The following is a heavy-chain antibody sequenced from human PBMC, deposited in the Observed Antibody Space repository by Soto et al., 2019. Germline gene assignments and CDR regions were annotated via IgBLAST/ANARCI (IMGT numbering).Heavy chain of an antibody. CDR1: GFTFSSYA. CDR3: AKTDGGGCFDVYYYYGRDV. Sequence: PGGSLRLSCAASGFTFSSYAMSWVRQAPGKGLAWVSAISGSGGSTYYADSVKGRFTISRDNSKHTLYVQMNSLRSEDTAVYYCAKTDGGGCFDVYYYYGRDVWGQLTTVTVSS. V-gene: IGHV3-23*01. D-gene: IGHD3-9*01. CDR2: ISGSGGST. J-gene: IGHJ6*02.